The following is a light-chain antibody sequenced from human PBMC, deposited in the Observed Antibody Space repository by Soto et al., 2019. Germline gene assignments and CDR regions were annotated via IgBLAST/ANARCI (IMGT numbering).Light chain of an antibody. Sequence: QSVLTQPASVSGSPGQSMTISCTGTGSDVGAYNFVSWYRQHPGKVPELIIFDVSKRPSGAFNRFSGSKSANTASLTISGLQAEDEADYYCSSYRRGNTPYVFGTGTKVTVL. V-gene: IGLV2-14*03. CDR1: GSDVGAYNF. CDR3: SSYRRGNTPYV. J-gene: IGLJ1*01. CDR2: DVS.